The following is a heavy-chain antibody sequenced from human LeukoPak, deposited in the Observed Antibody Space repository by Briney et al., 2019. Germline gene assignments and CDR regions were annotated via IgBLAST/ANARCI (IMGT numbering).Heavy chain of an antibody. Sequence: SETLSLTCTVPGGSISSSSYYWGWIRQPPGKGLEWIGSIYYSGSTYYNPSLKSRVTISVDTSKNQFSLKLSSVTAADTAVYYCARHSRSRDRGTYFDYWGQGTLVTVSS. D-gene: IGHD3/OR15-3a*01. J-gene: IGHJ4*02. CDR1: GGSISSSSYY. V-gene: IGHV4-39*01. CDR2: IYYSGST. CDR3: ARHSRSRDRGTYFDY.